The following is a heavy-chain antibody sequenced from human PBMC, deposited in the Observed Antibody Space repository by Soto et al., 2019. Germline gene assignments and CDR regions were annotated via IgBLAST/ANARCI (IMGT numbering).Heavy chain of an antibody. CDR3: ARGFEYGTCLLDA. J-gene: IGHJ5*02. CDR2: VNVGGNT. D-gene: IGHD3-9*01. Sequence: QVRLQQWGAGLLKPSETLSLTCAVYGGSLTTHYWSWIRQPPGKGLAWIGEVNVGGNTNYSPSLKRRVSMSIDASKNQISLKVTAVTAADTAVYYCARGFEYGTCLLDAWGLGTLVTVSS. V-gene: IGHV4-34*01. CDR1: GGSLTTHY.